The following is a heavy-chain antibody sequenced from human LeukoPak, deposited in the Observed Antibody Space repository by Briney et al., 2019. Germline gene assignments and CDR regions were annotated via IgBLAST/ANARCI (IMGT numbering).Heavy chain of an antibody. CDR3: ARVLQQLAHLPSYYSYYMDV. Sequence: SVKVSCKASGGTFSSYAISWVRQAPGQGLEWMGGIIPIFGTANYAQKFQGRVTITADESTSTAYMELSSLRSEDTAVYYCARVLQQLAHLPSYYSYYMDVWGKGTTVTVSS. V-gene: IGHV1-69*13. J-gene: IGHJ6*03. CDR1: GGTFSSYA. D-gene: IGHD6-13*01. CDR2: IIPIFGTA.